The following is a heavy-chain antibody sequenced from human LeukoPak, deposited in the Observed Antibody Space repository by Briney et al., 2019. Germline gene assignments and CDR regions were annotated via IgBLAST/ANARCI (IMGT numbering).Heavy chain of an antibody. J-gene: IGHJ4*02. CDR1: GYTFTSYA. CDR2: INAGNGNT. Sequence: ASVKVSCKASGYTFTSYAMHWVRQAPGQRLEWMGWINAGNGNTKYSQKFQGRVTITRDTSASTAYMELSSLRSEDTAVYYCARVALLWFGELSYYFDYWGQGTLVTVSS. CDR3: ARVALLWFGELSYYFDY. V-gene: IGHV1-3*01. D-gene: IGHD3-10*01.